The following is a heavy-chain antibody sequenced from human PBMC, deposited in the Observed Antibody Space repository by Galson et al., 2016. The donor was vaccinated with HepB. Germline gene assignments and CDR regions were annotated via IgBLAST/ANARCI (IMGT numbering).Heavy chain of an antibody. CDR1: GYSFSNYW. D-gene: IGHD3-9*01. V-gene: IGHV5-51*01. CDR2: IFPDDSDS. J-gene: IGHJ5*02. Sequence: QSGAEVKKPGESLKISCKGSGYSFSNYWIVWVRQMPGKGLEWMGIIFPDDSDSKYSPSFEGHVTISADKSINTVYLQWTSLRASDTAMYYCARLGFDLSTGSPPGWFDPWGQGTLVTVSS. CDR3: ARLGFDLSTGSPPGWFDP.